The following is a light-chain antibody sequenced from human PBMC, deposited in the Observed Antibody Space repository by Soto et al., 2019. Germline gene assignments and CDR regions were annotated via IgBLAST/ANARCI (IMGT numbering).Light chain of an antibody. J-gene: IGKJ1*01. CDR3: LQDNSYPLA. CDR2: GAS. V-gene: IGKV1-6*01. CDR1: QGIGND. Sequence: AIQMTQSPSSLSASVGDRVTITCRARQGIGNDLGWYQQKPGKAPQVLIYGASSLQGGVPSRFSGSGSGTDFTLTISSLQPEDFATYYCLQDNSYPLAFGEGTKVEVK.